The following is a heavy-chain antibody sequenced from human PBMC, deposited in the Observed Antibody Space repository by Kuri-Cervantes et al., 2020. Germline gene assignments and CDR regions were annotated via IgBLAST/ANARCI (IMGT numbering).Heavy chain of an antibody. J-gene: IGHJ6*02. V-gene: IGHV4-39*07. D-gene: IGHD6-13*01. CDR2: IYYSGST. CDR1: GGSISSGGYY. Sequence: SETLSLTCTVSGGSISSGGYYWSWIRQHPGKGLEWIGSIYYSGSTYYNPSLKSRVTISVDTSKNQFSPKLSSVTAADTAVYYCARGRSSWYSSRPTTWYYYYGMDVWGQGTTVTVSS. CDR3: ARGRSSWYSSRPTTWYYYYGMDV.